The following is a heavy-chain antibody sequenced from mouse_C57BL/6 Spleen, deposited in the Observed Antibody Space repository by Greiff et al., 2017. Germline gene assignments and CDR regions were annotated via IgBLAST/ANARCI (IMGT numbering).Heavy chain of an antibody. CDR2: IYPGDGDT. CDR3: ARNYYGSRPNWYFDV. D-gene: IGHD1-1*01. J-gene: IGHJ1*03. CDR1: GYAFSSYW. V-gene: IGHV1-80*01. Sequence: QVQLQQSGAELVKPGASVKISCKASGYAFSSYWMNWVKQRPGKGLEWIGQIYPGDGDTNYNGKFKGKATLTADKSSSTAYMQLSSLTSEDSAVYFCARNYYGSRPNWYFDVWGTGTTVTVSS.